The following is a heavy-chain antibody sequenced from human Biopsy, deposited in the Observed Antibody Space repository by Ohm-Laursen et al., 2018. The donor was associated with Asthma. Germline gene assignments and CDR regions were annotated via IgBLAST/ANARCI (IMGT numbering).Heavy chain of an antibody. D-gene: IGHD6-13*01. Sequence: TLSLTCTVGGAYIGSRDHHWSWIRQSPGTGLEWIGSIYYSGTTYYNPSLESRVTVSADTSKNQFSLKLTSVTAADTAVYYCVRGSSSWHHGPFHYYYGLDVWGQGTTATVSS. CDR2: IYYSGTT. V-gene: IGHV4-39*01. CDR3: VRGSSSWHHGPFHYYYGLDV. CDR1: GAYIGSRDHH. J-gene: IGHJ6*02.